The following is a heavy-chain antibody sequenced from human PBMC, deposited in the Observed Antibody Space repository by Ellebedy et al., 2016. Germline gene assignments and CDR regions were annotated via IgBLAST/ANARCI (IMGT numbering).Heavy chain of an antibody. Sequence: SETLSLTCTVSGGSVSSGSYYWSWIRQPPGKGLEWIGYIYYSGTTNYNPSLKSRTTIAVDTSKNQFSLKLSSVTAADTAVYYCARVSARANGPDYWGQGTLVTVSS. CDR1: GGSVSSGSYY. J-gene: IGHJ4*02. V-gene: IGHV4-61*01. CDR3: ARVSARANGPDY. CDR2: IYYSGTT. D-gene: IGHD6-6*01.